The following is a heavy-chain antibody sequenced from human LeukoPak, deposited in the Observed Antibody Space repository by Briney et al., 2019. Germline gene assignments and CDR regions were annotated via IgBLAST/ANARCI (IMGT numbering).Heavy chain of an antibody. J-gene: IGHJ5*02. D-gene: IGHD4-23*01. CDR1: GYTFTSYD. CDR2: MNPNSGNT. V-gene: IGHV1-8*01. CDR3: ARDLAVVTPNWFDP. Sequence: ASVKVSCKASGYTFTSYDINWVRQATGQGLEWMGWMNPNSGNTGYAQKFQGRVTMTRNTSISTAYMELSRLRSDDTAVYYCARDLAVVTPNWFDPWGQGTLVTVSS.